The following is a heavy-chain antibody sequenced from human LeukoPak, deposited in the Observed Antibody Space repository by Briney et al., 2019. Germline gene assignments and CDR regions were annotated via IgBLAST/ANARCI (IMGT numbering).Heavy chain of an antibody. D-gene: IGHD4-17*01. CDR1: GFTFSSYE. V-gene: IGHV3-48*03. CDR3: ARGCVGTTCYYYYYYMDV. J-gene: IGHJ6*03. CDR2: ISSSGSTI. Sequence: PGGSLRLSCAASGFTFSSYEMNWVRQAPGKGLEWVSYISSSGSTIYYADSVKGRFTISRDNAKNSLYLQMNSLRAEDTAVYYCARGCVGTTCYYYYYYMDVWGKGTTVTVSS.